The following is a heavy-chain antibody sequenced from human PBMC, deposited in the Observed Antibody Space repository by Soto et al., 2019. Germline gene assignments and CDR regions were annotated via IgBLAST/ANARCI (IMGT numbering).Heavy chain of an antibody. CDR3: ARVPPRFGGVIVFYYYGMDV. J-gene: IGHJ6*02. Sequence: GGSLRLSCAASGFTFSSYAMHWVRQAPGKGLEWVAVISYDGSNKYYADSVKGRFTISRDNSKNTLYLQMNSLRAEDTAVYYCARVPPRFGGVIVFYYYGMDVWGQGTTVTVSS. V-gene: IGHV3-30-3*01. D-gene: IGHD3-16*02. CDR1: GFTFSSYA. CDR2: ISYDGSNK.